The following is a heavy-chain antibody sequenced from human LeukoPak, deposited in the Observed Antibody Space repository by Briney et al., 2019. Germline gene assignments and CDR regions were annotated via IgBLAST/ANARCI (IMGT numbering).Heavy chain of an antibody. J-gene: IGHJ4*02. CDR2: INHSGST. Sequence: SETLSLTCAVYGGSFSGYYWSWIRQPPGKGLEWIGEINHSGSTNYNPSLKSRVTISVDTSKNQFSPKLSSVTAADTAVYYCARGLSGYGGNGQYFDYWGQGTLVTVSS. CDR3: ARGLSGYGGNGQYFDY. CDR1: GGSFSGYY. D-gene: IGHD4-17*01. V-gene: IGHV4-34*01.